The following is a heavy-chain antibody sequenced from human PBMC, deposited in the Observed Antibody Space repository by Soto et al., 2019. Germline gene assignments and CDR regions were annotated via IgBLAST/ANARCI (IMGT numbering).Heavy chain of an antibody. J-gene: IGHJ4*02. V-gene: IGHV4-30-2*01. D-gene: IGHD3-22*01. CDR3: ARGGVDYYDSSGYYFSPYYFDY. CDR2: IYHSGST. CDR1: GGSISSGGYS. Sequence: SETLSLTCAVSGGSISSGGYSWSWIRQPPGKSLEWIGYIYHSGSTYYNPSLKSRVTISVDRSKNQFSLNLSSVTAADTAVYYCARGGVDYYDSSGYYFSPYYFDYWGQGTLVTVSS.